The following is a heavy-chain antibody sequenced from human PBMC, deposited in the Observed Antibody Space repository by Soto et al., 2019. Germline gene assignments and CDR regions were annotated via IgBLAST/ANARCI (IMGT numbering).Heavy chain of an antibody. CDR1: GGSISSYY. CDR2: IYYSGST. J-gene: IGHJ6*03. Sequence: SETLSLTCTVSGGSISSYYWSLIRQPPGKGLEWIGNIYYSGSTNYNPSLESRVTISVDTSKKQFSLKLSSVTAADTAVYYCARHPRTGYSYYMDVWGKGTTVTVSS. CDR3: ARHPRTGYSYYMDV. V-gene: IGHV4-59*08.